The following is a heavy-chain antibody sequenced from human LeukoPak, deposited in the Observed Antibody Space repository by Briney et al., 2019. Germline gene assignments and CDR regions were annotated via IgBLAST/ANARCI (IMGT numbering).Heavy chain of an antibody. D-gene: IGHD3-22*01. CDR3: AREWRYYDSSGYYDY. CDR2: IKQDGSEK. J-gene: IGHJ4*02. V-gene: IGHV3-7*01. CDR1: GFTFSSYW. Sequence: GGSLRLSCAASGFTFSSYWMSWVRQAPGKGLEWVANIKQDGSEKYYVDFVKGRFTISRDNAKNSLYLQMNSLRAEDTAVYYCAREWRYYDSSGYYDYWGQGTLVTVSS.